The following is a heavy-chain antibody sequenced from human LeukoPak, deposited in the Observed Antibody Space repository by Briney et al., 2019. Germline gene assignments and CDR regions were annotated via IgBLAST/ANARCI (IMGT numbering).Heavy chain of an antibody. V-gene: IGHV1-69*05. Sequence: SVRVSCKASGGTFSSYAISWVRQAPGQGLEWMGRIIPIFGTANYAQKFQGRVTITTDESTSTAYMELSSLRSEDTAVYYCCCDSSPQSDYWGQGTLVTVSS. D-gene: IGHD3-22*01. CDR1: GGTFSSYA. CDR2: IIPIFGTA. J-gene: IGHJ4*02. CDR3: CCDSSPQSDY.